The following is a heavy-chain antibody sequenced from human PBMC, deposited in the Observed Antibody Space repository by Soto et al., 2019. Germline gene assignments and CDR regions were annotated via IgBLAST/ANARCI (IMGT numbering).Heavy chain of an antibody. Sequence: IRLVQSGTEVKKPGASVKVSCKASGYTFTNYGISWVRQAPGQGLEWMGWISGNDGNANYDQKFQASVSMTIDTATNTAYMELSSLRADDTAVLYCAKVAIVWYHSYGLDVCGQGTTVTVSS. CDR2: ISGNDGNA. CDR3: AKVAIVWYHSYGLDV. V-gene: IGHV1-18*04. CDR1: GYTFTNYG. J-gene: IGHJ6*02. D-gene: IGHD2-2*01.